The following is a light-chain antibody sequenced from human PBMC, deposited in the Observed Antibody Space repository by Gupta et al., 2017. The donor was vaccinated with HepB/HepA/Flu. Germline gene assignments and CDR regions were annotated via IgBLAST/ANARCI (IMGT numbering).Light chain of an antibody. CDR2: GNS. CDR1: SSNIGAGYD. CDR3: QSYDSSLSGSV. Sequence: QSVLTQPPPVSGAPGQRVTISCPGSSSNIGAGYDVHWYQQLPGTAPKLLIYGNSNRPSGVPDRFSGSKSGTSASLAITGLQAEDEADYYCQSYDSSLSGSVFGGGTKLTVL. J-gene: IGLJ2*01. V-gene: IGLV1-40*01.